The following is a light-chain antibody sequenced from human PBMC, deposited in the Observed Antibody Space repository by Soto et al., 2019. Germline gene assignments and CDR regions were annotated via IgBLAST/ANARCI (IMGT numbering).Light chain of an antibody. J-gene: IGLJ2*01. CDR1: STDFENYNL. Sequence: QSALTQPASVSGSPGQSITISCTRSSTDFENYNLVSWYQHCPDKAPKLIIYEGTKRPSEISDRFSGSESDTTVSLIISGLQPEDEADYYCSSYAGSSARVVFGGGTKLTVL. CDR3: SSYAGSSARVV. V-gene: IGLV2-23*01. CDR2: EGT.